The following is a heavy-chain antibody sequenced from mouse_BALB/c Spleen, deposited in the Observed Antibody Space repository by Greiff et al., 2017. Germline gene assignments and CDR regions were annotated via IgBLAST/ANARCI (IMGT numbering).Heavy chain of an antibody. D-gene: IGHD2-1*01. CDR3: ARDGNYEGAMDY. Sequence: EVKLMESGPGLVKPSQSLSLTCSVTGYSITSGYYWNWIRQFPGNKLEWMGYISYDGSNNYNPSLKNRISITRDTTKNQFFLKLNSVTTEDTATYYCARDGNYEGAMDYWGQGTSVTVSA. CDR2: ISYDGSN. V-gene: IGHV3-6*02. CDR1: GYSITSGYY. J-gene: IGHJ4*01.